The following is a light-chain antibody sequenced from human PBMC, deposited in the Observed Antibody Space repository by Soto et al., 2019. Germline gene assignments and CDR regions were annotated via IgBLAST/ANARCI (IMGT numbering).Light chain of an antibody. CDR1: QTVPGNY. Sequence: PGERATLSCRASQTVPGNYLAWLQHKPGQAPRLLIYGASSRATGIPDRFSGSGSGTDFTLTIARLEPEDFAVYYCHQYTSPPWTLRQGTKVETK. V-gene: IGKV3-20*01. J-gene: IGKJ1*01. CDR2: GAS. CDR3: HQYTSPPWT.